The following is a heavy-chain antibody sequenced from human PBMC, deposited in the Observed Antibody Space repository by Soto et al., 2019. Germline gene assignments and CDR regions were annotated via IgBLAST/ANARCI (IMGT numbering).Heavy chain of an antibody. V-gene: IGHV4-30-2*01. CDR2: IFPRGDT. CDR1: GDSISSGGFS. Sequence: PSETLSLTXTVSGDSISSGGFSWSWIRQPPGKGLEWIGYIFPRGDTYYNPSLTSRVAISVDRSKNQFSLRLTSVTAADTGVYYCARGGDYYLDSWGQGTLVTVSS. CDR3: ARGGDYYLDS. J-gene: IGHJ4*02. D-gene: IGHD4-17*01.